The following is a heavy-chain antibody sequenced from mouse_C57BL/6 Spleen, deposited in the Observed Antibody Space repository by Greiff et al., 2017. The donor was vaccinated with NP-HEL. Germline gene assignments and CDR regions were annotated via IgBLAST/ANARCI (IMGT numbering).Heavy chain of an antibody. CDR3: ARPYGYDEFAY. Sequence: EVMLVESGGDLVKPGGSLKLSCAASGFTFSSYGMSWVRQTPDKRLEWVATISSGGSVKGRFTISRDNAKNTLYLQMSSLKSEDTAMYYCARPYGYDEFAYWGQGTLVTVSA. J-gene: IGHJ3*01. CDR2: ISSGG. D-gene: IGHD2-2*01. CDR1: GFTFSSYG. V-gene: IGHV5-6*01.